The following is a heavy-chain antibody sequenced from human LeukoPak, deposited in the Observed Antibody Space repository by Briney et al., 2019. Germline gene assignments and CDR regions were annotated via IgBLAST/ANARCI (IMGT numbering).Heavy chain of an antibody. Sequence: SETLSLTCAVYGGSFSGYYWSWIRQPPGKGLEWIGEINHSGSTNYNPSLKSRVTISVDTSKNQFSLKLISVTAADTAVYYCARVAVTVVTFDYWGQGTLVTVSS. CDR3: ARVAVTVVTFDY. CDR2: INHSGST. V-gene: IGHV4-34*01. J-gene: IGHJ4*02. CDR1: GGSFSGYY. D-gene: IGHD4-23*01.